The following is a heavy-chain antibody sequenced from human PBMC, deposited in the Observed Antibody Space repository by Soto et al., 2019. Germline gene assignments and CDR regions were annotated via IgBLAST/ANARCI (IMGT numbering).Heavy chain of an antibody. CDR1: GDSFSITNYY. D-gene: IGHD1-1*01. CDR2: GYYSGST. J-gene: IGHJ5*02. V-gene: IGHV4-39*01. Sequence: PSETLSLTCSVSGDSFSITNYYWGWVRQPPGKGLEWIGSGYYSGSTYSNPSLKSRVTISIDTFKMQFSLNLTSVTAADTALYYCAEHYPQRPAWFDAWGRGTLLTVSS. CDR3: AEHYPQRPAWFDA.